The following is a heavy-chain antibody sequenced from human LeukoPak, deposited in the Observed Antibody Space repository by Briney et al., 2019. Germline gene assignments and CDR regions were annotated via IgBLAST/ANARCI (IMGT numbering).Heavy chain of an antibody. CDR1: GFTVSSNY. Sequence: GGSLRLSCAASGFTVSSNYMSWVRQAPGKGLEWVSVIYSGGSTYYADSVKGRFTISRDNAKNSLYLQMNSLRAEDTAVYYCARGLMVRGENDAFDIWGQGTMVTVSS. V-gene: IGHV3-53*01. J-gene: IGHJ3*02. D-gene: IGHD3-10*01. CDR2: IYSGGST. CDR3: ARGLMVRGENDAFDI.